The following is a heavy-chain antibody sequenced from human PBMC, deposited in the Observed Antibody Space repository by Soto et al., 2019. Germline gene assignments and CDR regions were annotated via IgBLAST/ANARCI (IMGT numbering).Heavy chain of an antibody. D-gene: IGHD6-19*01. CDR1: GYNFTNYH. V-gene: IGHV1-18*04. CDR2: ISSYTGNTYYQHSANT. Sequence: ASVKVSCKASGYNFTNYHIHWVRQAPGQGLEWMGWISSYTGNTYYQHSANTEYAQKFLGRVSLTTDTFTTTAYLELRGLRSDDTAVYYWAGKALAVGGLSYYGMDVWGPGTTVTVSS. CDR3: AGKALAVGGLSYYGMDV. J-gene: IGHJ6*02.